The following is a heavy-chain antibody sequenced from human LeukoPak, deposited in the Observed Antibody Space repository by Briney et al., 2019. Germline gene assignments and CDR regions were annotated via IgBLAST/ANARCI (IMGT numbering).Heavy chain of an antibody. Sequence: PSETLSLTCTVSGGSISSSSYYWGWIRQPPGKGLEWIGSIYYSGSTYYTPSLKSRVTISVDTSKNQFSLKPSSVTAADTAVYYCARFGTGMLRYFDYWGQGTLVTVSS. CDR2: IYYSGST. J-gene: IGHJ4*02. D-gene: IGHD3-10*01. CDR1: GGSISSSSYY. V-gene: IGHV4-39*01. CDR3: ARFGTGMLRYFDY.